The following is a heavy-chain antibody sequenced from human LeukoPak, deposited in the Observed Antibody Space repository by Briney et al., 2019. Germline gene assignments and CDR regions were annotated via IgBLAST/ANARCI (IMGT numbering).Heavy chain of an antibody. CDR1: GYSFTSYW. V-gene: IGHV5-51*01. J-gene: IGHJ3*02. CDR2: IYPGDSDT. Sequence: GESLKISCKGSGYSFTSYWIGWVRQMPGKGLEWMAIIYPGDSDTRYSPSFRGQVTISADKSISTAYLQWSSLKASDTAMYYCARHTAVPDAIDAFDIWGKGTMVTVSS. D-gene: IGHD2-2*01. CDR3: ARHTAVPDAIDAFDI.